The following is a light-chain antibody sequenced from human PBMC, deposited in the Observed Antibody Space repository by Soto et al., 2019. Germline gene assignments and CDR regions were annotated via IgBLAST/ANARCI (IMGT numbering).Light chain of an antibody. CDR3: QQFSRYPLT. J-gene: IGKJ4*01. V-gene: IGKV3-20*01. CDR2: DAS. CDR1: QTVRNNY. Sequence: EFVLTQSPGTLSLSPGERATLSCRASQTVRNNYLAWYQQKPGQAPRLLIYDASSRATGIPDRFSGGGSGTDFTLTISRLEPEDFAVYCCQQFSRYPLTFGGGTKVDIK.